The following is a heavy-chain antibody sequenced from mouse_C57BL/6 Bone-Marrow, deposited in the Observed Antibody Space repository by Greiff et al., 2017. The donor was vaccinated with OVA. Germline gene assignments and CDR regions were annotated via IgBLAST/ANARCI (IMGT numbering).Heavy chain of an antibody. D-gene: IGHD1-2*01. CDR3: ARHSLLRNYFDY. V-gene: IGHV5-6*01. J-gene: IGHJ2*01. CDR1: GFTFSSYG. Sequence: EVMLVESGGDLVKPGGSLKLSCAASGFTFSSYGMSWVRQTPDKRLEWVATISSGGSYTYYPDSVKGRFTISRDNAKNTLYLQMSSLKSEDTAMYYCARHSLLRNYFDYWGRGTTLTVSS. CDR2: ISSGGSYT.